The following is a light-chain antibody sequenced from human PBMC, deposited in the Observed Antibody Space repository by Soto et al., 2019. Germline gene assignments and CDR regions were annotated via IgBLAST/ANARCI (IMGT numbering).Light chain of an antibody. V-gene: IGKV3-11*01. J-gene: IGKJ1*01. CDR3: QQRSNWPPWT. CDR1: QSVSSY. CDR2: DAS. Sequence: EIGLTHSPASLSLYPGERATLSCIASQSVSSYLAWYQQKPGQAPRLLIYDASNRATGIPARFSGSGSGTDFTLTISSLEPEDFAVYYCQQRSNWPPWTFGQGTKVEIK.